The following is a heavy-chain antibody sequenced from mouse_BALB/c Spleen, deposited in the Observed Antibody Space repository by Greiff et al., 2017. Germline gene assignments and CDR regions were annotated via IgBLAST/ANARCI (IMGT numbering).Heavy chain of an antibody. CDR1: GFNIKDTY. J-gene: IGHJ2*01. D-gene: IGHD1-1*01. CDR3: ARDYYGSSYYFDY. CDR2: IDPANGNT. Sequence: EVQLQQSGAELVKPGASVKLSCTASGFNIKDTYMHWVKQRPEQGLEWIGRIDPANGNTKYDPKFQGKATITADTSSNTAYLQLSSLTSEDTAVYYCARDYYGSSYYFDYWGQGTTLTVSS. V-gene: IGHV14-3*02.